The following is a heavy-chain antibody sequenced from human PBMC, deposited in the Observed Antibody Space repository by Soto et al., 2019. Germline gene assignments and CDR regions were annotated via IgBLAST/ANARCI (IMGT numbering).Heavy chain of an antibody. CDR3: ARDSLAARPSYYYYGMDV. CDR2: IIPIFGTA. V-gene: IGHV1-69*13. J-gene: IGHJ6*02. D-gene: IGHD6-6*01. CDR1: GGTFSSYA. Sequence: SVKVSCKASGGTFSSYAISWVRQAPGQGLEWMGGIIPIFGTANYAQKFQGRVTITADESTSTAYMELSSLRSEDTAVYYCARDSLAARPSYYYYGMDVWGQGTTVTVSS.